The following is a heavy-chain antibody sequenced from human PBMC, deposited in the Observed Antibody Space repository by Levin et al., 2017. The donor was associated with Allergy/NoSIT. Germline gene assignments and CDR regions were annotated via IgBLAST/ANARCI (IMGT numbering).Heavy chain of an antibody. V-gene: IGHV1-18*01. CDR1: GYTFTTYG. D-gene: IGHD3/OR15-3a*01. Sequence: ASVKVSCRTSGYTFTTYGISWVRQAPGQGLEWMGWISTYSGDTNYAQKFQGRLTMTTDTSTRTAYMELRSLRSDDTAVYFCARDHLGLYFFDFWGQGTLITVSS. CDR2: ISTYSGDT. J-gene: IGHJ4*02. CDR3: ARDHLGLYFFDF.